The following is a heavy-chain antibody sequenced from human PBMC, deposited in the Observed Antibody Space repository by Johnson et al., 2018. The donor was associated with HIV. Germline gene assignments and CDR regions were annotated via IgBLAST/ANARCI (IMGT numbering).Heavy chain of an antibody. V-gene: IGHV3-7*01. CDR1: GFTFSSSW. CDR3: ARDRAIVVAYDAFDI. Sequence: VQLVESGGGLVQPGGSLRLSCATSGFTFSSSWMSWVRQAPGKGLDWVANIKQDGGEKYYADSVKGRFTISRDNSKNTLYLQMNSLRPEDTAVYYCARDRAIVVAYDAFDIWGQGTMVTVSS. J-gene: IGHJ3*02. CDR2: IKQDGGEK. D-gene: IGHD3-22*01.